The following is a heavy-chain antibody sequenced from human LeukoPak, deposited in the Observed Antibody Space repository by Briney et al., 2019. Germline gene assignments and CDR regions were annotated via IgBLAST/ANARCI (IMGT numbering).Heavy chain of an antibody. CDR1: GGSISSSSYY. Sequence: SETLSLTCTVSGGSISSSSYYWGWIRQPPGKGLEWIGSIYYSGSTYYNPSLKSRVTISVDTPKNQFSLKLSSVTAADTAVYYCARLQLGGEVDYWGQGTLVTVSS. CDR2: IYYSGST. D-gene: IGHD6-6*01. J-gene: IGHJ4*02. CDR3: ARLQLGGEVDY. V-gene: IGHV4-39*01.